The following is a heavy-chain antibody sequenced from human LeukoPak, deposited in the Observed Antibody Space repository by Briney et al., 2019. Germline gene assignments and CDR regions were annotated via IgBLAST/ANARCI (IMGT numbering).Heavy chain of an antibody. V-gene: IGHV4-59*08. CDR1: GGSISSYY. J-gene: IGHJ3*02. Sequence: SETLSLTCTVSGGSISSYYWSWIRQPPGKGLEWIGYIYYSGSTNYNPSLKSRVTISVDTSKNQFSLKLSSVTAADTAVYYCARPSLDSSGWYEDAFDIWGQGTMVTVSS. D-gene: IGHD6-19*01. CDR2: IYYSGST. CDR3: ARPSLDSSGWYEDAFDI.